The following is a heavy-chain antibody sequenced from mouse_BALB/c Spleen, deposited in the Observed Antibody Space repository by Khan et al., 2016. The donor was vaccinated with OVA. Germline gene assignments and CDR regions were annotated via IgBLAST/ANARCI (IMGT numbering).Heavy chain of an antibody. CDR1: GYTFTSNT. CDR2: INPRSGYT. D-gene: IGHD2-14*01. V-gene: IGHV1-4*01. Sequence: VKLQESGAELARPGASMRMSCKASGYTFTSNTMHWIKQRPGQSLEWIGYINPRSGYTNYNQNFKDKATLTADKSSSTAYMQLSSLTSEDAAVYYCARRTTGYTMDSWGQGTSVTVSS. J-gene: IGHJ4*01. CDR3: ARRTTGYTMDS.